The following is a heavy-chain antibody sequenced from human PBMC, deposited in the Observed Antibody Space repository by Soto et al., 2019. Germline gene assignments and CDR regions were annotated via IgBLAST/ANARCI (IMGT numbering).Heavy chain of an antibody. CDR3: ARGGSSWAAEYYQH. D-gene: IGHD6-13*01. CDR2: ISGYNGNT. J-gene: IGHJ1*01. CDR1: GYTFSNYG. V-gene: IGHV1-18*01. Sequence: QVQLVQSGAEVKEPGASVKVSCKASGYTFSNYGISWVRQAPAQGPEWMGWISGYNGNTNYAQTLQGRVTMSTDTSTSTAYMELRSLRSDDTAVYFCARGGSSWAAEYYQHWGQGTLVIVSS.